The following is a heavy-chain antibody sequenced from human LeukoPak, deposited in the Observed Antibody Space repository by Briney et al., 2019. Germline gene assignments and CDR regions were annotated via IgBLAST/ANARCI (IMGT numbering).Heavy chain of an antibody. CDR1: GFTFSNYA. Sequence: GGSLRLSCAASGFTFSNYAMSWVRQAPGKGLEWVSSISSSSSYIYYADSVKGRFTISRDNAKNSLYLQMNSLRAEDTAVYYCARDLAPGGSGGSCYGYWGQGTLVTVSS. CDR2: ISSSSSYI. J-gene: IGHJ4*02. CDR3: ARDLAPGGSGGSCYGY. V-gene: IGHV3-21*01. D-gene: IGHD2-15*01.